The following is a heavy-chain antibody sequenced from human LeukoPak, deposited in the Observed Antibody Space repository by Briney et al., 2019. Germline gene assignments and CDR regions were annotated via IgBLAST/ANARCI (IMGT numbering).Heavy chain of an antibody. CDR1: GGSISSYY. V-gene: IGHV4-59*01. Sequence: SETLSLTCTVSGGSISSYYWGWIRQPPGKGLEWIGYIYYSGSTNYNPSLKSRVTISVDTSKNQFSLKLSSVTAADTAVYYCARGPYYYDSSGYYPKAFPWGQGTLVTVSS. CDR3: ARGPYYYDSSGYYPKAFP. CDR2: IYYSGST. D-gene: IGHD3-22*01. J-gene: IGHJ5*02.